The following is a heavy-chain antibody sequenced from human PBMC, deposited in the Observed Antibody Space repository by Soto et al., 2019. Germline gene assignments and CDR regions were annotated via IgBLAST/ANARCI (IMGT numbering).Heavy chain of an antibody. CDR2: IYHSGTT. CDR1: GASISSGGYY. Sequence: TLSLTCTVSGASISSGGYYWSWIRQHPGKGLEWIGYIYHSGTTSYNPSLKSRLTMSVDTSENQFSLKLSSVTAADTAVYYCARDYSGYGWFDSWGQGALVTVSS. J-gene: IGHJ5*01. D-gene: IGHD5-12*01. CDR3: ARDYSGYGWFDS. V-gene: IGHV4-31*03.